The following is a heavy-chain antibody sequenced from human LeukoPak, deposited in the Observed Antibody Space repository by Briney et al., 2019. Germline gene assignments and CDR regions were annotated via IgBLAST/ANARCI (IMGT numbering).Heavy chain of an antibody. CDR1: GLTFSSYS. V-gene: IGHV3-21*01. J-gene: IGHJ4*02. CDR2: IGSTSNYI. CDR3: ARDPLGLRYLLPSYFDY. Sequence: PGGSLRLSCAASGLTFSSYSMNWVRQAPGKGLEWVSSIGSTSNYIYYADSVKGRFTISRDNAKNSLFLQMNSLRAEDTAVYYCARDPLGLRYLLPSYFDYWGQGTLVTVSS. D-gene: IGHD3-9*01.